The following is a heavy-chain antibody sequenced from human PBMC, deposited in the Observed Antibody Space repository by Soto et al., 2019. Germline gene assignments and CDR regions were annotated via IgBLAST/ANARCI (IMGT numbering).Heavy chain of an antibody. CDR1: GFTFSNAW. CDR3: TTAFPYYDILTGYCSFDY. CDR2: IKSKTDGGTT. D-gene: IGHD3-9*01. Sequence: GGSLRLSCAASGFTFSNAWMSWVRQAPGKGLEWVGRIKSKTDGGTTDYAAPVKGRFTISRDDSKNTLYLQMNSLKTEDTAVYYCTTAFPYYDILTGYCSFDYWGQGTLVTVSS. V-gene: IGHV3-15*01. J-gene: IGHJ4*02.